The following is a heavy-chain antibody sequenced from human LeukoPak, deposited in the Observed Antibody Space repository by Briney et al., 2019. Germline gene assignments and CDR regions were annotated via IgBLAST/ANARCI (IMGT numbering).Heavy chain of an antibody. V-gene: IGHV3-11*04. J-gene: IGHJ3*02. CDR1: GFTFSDYY. CDR3: ARDAYDSSGYYAFDI. Sequence: GGSLRLSCAASGFTFSDYYMSWIRQAPGKGLEWVSYISSSGSTIYYADSVKGRSTISRDNAKNSLYLQMNSLRAEDTAVYYCARDAYDSSGYYAFDIWGQGTMVTVSS. CDR2: ISSSGSTI. D-gene: IGHD3-22*01.